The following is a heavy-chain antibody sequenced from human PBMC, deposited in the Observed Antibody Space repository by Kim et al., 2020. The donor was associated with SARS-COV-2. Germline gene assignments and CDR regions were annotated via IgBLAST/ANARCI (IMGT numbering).Heavy chain of an antibody. Sequence: GGSLRLSCAASGFTFRSYAIHWVRQAPGKGLEWVGVISYDGSNKYYTASVKGRFTISRYNSKNTMYLQMSSLRPEDTATYYCAREGAGEYSSTHFDLWGRGTLVAVSS. CDR1: GFTFRSYA. J-gene: IGHJ2*01. V-gene: IGHV3-30-3*01. CDR3: AREGAGEYSSTHFDL. CDR2: ISYDGSNK. D-gene: IGHD6-6*01.